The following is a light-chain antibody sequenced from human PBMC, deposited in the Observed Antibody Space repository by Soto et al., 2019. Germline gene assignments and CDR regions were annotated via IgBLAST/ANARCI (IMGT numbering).Light chain of an antibody. CDR1: YDISSS. CDR3: QQLSHYPYT. Sequence: DIPLTQSPSFLSASVEDRVTISCRASYDISSSLAWYQQEPGKPPKLLIYDSSTLQTGVPSRFTGSGSGRKFTLTISCLQFGDFATYFCQQLSHYPYTFGQGTKLEI. CDR2: DSS. J-gene: IGKJ2*01. V-gene: IGKV1-9*01.